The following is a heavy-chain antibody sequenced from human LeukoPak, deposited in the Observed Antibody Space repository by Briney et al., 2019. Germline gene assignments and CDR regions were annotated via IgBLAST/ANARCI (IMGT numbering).Heavy chain of an antibody. CDR2: INHSGST. CDR3: ALVVGYSSSWYEDDY. V-gene: IGHV4-34*01. CDR1: GGSFSGYY. J-gene: IGHJ4*02. Sequence: PSETLSLTCAVYGGSFSGYYWSWIRQPPGKGLEWIGEINHSGSTNYNPSLKSRVTISVDTSKNQFSLKLSSVTAADTAVYYCALVVGYSSSWYEDDYWGQGTLVTVSS. D-gene: IGHD6-13*01.